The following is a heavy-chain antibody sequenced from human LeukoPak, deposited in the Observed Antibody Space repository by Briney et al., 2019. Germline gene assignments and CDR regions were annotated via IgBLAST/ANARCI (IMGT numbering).Heavy chain of an antibody. CDR2: IFDSGST. Sequence: SETLSLTCTVSSGSISTSNYYWGRVRQPPGKALEWIGNIFDSGSTYYSPSLKSRFTISVDTSKSRFSLKLSSVTAADTAVYYCARAWLRPDYWGQGTLVTVSS. CDR1: SGSISTSNYY. J-gene: IGHJ4*02. D-gene: IGHD5-12*01. V-gene: IGHV4-39*07. CDR3: ARAWLRPDY.